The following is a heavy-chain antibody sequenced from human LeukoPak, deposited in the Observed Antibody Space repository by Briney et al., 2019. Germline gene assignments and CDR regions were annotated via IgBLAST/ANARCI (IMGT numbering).Heavy chain of an antibody. D-gene: IGHD3-3*01. CDR2: INPSAGST. CDR1: GYTFTSHY. Sequence: ASVKVSCRASGYTFTSHYMHWVRQAPGQGLEWMGIINPSAGSTNYPQKFQGRVTMTRDTSTSTVYMELSSLRPEDTAVYYCAAPGASGFVGNFWSGPLDFWGQGTLVTVSS. J-gene: IGHJ4*02. V-gene: IGHV1-46*01. CDR3: AAPGASGFVGNFWSGPLDF.